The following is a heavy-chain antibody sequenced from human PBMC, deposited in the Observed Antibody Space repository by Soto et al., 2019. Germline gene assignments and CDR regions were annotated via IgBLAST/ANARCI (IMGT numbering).Heavy chain of an antibody. Sequence: QVQLVQSGAEVKKPGASVKVSCKTSGYPFTSYGINWVRQAPGQGPEWMGWISAYNDKTIYTQKFRGRVTMTTDTSTSTAYMELGSLRSDDTAVYYCARDRLIAVTGLLRNWGQGTLVTVSS. CDR2: ISAYNDKT. D-gene: IGHD6-19*01. V-gene: IGHV1-18*01. CDR1: GYPFTSYG. CDR3: ARDRLIAVTGLLRN. J-gene: IGHJ4*02.